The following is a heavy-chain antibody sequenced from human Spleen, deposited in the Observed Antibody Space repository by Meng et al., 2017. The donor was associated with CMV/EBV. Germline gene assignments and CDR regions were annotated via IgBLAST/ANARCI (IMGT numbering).Heavy chain of an antibody. Sequence: GESLKISCAASGFTFSDYYMSWIRQAPGKGLEWVSYISSSGSTIYYADSVKGRFTISRDNAKNSLYLQMNSLRAEDTAVYYCARGVHGRFCPGTTCYPVDYWGQGTLVTVSS. CDR3: ARGVHGRFCPGTTCYPVDY. V-gene: IGHV3-11*01. J-gene: IGHJ4*02. CDR2: ISSSGSTI. D-gene: IGHD2-2*01. CDR1: GFTFSDYY.